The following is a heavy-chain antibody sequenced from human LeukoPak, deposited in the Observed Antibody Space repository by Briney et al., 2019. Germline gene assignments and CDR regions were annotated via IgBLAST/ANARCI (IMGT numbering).Heavy chain of an antibody. CDR2: IIPIFGTA. Sequence: SVKVSCKASGGTFSSYAISWVRQAPGQGLVWMGRIIPIFGTANYAQKFQGRVTITADKSTSTAYMELSSLRSEDTAVYYCARAVYCSGGSCYGDNDAFDIWGQGTMVTVSS. D-gene: IGHD2-15*01. CDR1: GGTFSSYA. CDR3: ARAVYCSGGSCYGDNDAFDI. J-gene: IGHJ3*02. V-gene: IGHV1-69*06.